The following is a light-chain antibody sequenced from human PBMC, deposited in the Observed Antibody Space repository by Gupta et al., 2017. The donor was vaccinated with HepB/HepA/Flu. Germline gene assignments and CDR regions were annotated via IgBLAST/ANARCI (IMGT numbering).Light chain of an antibody. J-gene: IGLJ3*02. CDR3: AAWDDSLNGWV. CDR2: RDN. V-gene: IGLV1-44*01. Sequence: QSVLTQPPSASGTPGQRVTISCSGSSSNIGGNTVNWYQQLPGTAPKLLIYRDNQRHSGVPDRFSGSKSGTSAYLAISGLQSEDEADYDGAAWDDSLNGWVFGGGTKLTVL. CDR1: SSNIGGNT.